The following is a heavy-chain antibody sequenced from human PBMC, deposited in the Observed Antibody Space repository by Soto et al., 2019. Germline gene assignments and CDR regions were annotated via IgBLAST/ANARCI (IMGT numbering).Heavy chain of an antibody. CDR3: ARVDTAMDAPTFDY. CDR2: IIYSGGT. V-gene: IGHV4-30-4*08. CDR1: GASISSYNY. Sequence: SETLSLTCNVSGASISSYNYWGWFRQPPGKGLEWIGYIIYSGGTFYNPPLQSRVTISVDTSKNQFSLKLSSVTAADTAVYYCARVDTAMDAPTFDYWGQGTLVTVSS. D-gene: IGHD5-18*01. J-gene: IGHJ4*02.